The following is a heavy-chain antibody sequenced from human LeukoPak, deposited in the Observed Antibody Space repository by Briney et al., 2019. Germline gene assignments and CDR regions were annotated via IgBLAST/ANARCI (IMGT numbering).Heavy chain of an antibody. D-gene: IGHD3-10*01. Sequence: GGSLRLSCAASGFTVSTNYMSWVRQAPGKGLEWVSIIYSGDRTDYADSLKGRFTISRDTSKNALYLQMSSLRAEDTAVYYCARDVRKQGLWSWGQGTLVTVSS. CDR3: ARDVRKQGLWS. J-gene: IGHJ4*02. CDR2: IYSGDRT. CDR1: GFTVSTNY. V-gene: IGHV3-66*01.